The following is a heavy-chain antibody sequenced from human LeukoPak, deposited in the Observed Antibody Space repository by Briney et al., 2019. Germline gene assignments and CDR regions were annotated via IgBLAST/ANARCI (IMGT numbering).Heavy chain of an antibody. J-gene: IGHJ4*02. CDR1: GFNFSDYG. CDR3: ARDLVDCGGDCNNFRE. Sequence: SVGASGFNFSDYGRHWGRPAPAKEQEWVAFISYNGSDTYYADSVKGRFTISRDNSRNTLYLQMDSLRLGDTAMYYCARDLVDCGGDCNNFREGGQGTLVTVSS. V-gene: IGHV3-30*04. D-gene: IGHD2-21*01. CDR2: ISYNGSDT.